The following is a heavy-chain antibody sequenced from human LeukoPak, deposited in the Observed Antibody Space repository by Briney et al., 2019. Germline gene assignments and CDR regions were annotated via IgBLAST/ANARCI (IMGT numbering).Heavy chain of an antibody. CDR3: ARTKYYDFWSGYRYDAFDI. J-gene: IGHJ3*02. D-gene: IGHD3-3*01. CDR2: INHSGST. CDR1: GGSFSGYY. V-gene: IGHV4-34*01. Sequence: TSETLSLTCAVYGGSFSGYYWSWIRQPPGKGLEWIGEINHSGSTNYNPSLKSRVTISVDTSKNQFSLKLSSVTAADTAVYYCARTKYYDFWSGYRYDAFDIWGQGTMVTVSS.